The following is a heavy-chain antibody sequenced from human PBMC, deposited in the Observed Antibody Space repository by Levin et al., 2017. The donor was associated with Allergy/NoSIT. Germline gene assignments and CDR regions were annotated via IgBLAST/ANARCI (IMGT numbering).Heavy chain of an antibody. V-gene: IGHV3-49*03. J-gene: IGHJ4*02. CDR1: GFTFGDYA. CDR2: IRSKAYDGTT. CDR3: SRFGGFDV. D-gene: IGHD3-10*01. Sequence: SCTTSGFTFGDYAMSWFRQAPGKGLEWLSFIRSKAYDGTTEYAASVKGRFTISRDDSNSIAYLQMNSLKTEDTAVYYCSRFGGFDVWGQGTLVPVSS.